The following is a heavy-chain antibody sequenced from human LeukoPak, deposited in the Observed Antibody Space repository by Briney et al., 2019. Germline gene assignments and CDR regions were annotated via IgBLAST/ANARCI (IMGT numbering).Heavy chain of an antibody. D-gene: IGHD1-26*01. CDR3: ARVAGAIYYFDY. V-gene: IGHV1-69*04. CDR2: IIPILGIA. Sequence: ASVKVSCKASGGTFSSYAISWVRQAPGQGLEWMGRIIPILGIANYAQKFQGRVTITADKSTSTAYLELSSLRSEDTAVYYCARVAGAIYYFDYWGQGTLVTVSS. CDR1: GGTFSSYA. J-gene: IGHJ4*02.